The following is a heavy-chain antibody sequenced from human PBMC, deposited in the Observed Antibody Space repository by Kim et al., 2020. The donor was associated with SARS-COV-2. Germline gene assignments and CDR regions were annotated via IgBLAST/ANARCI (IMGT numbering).Heavy chain of an antibody. Sequence: GGSLRLSCAASGFTFSSYSMNWVRQAPGKGLEWVSYISSSSSTIYYADSVKGRFTISRDNAKNSLYLQMNSLRDEDTAVYYCARGAAIAVAGPLFFQHWGQGTLVTVSS. J-gene: IGHJ1*01. D-gene: IGHD6-19*01. CDR1: GFTFSSYS. V-gene: IGHV3-48*02. CDR3: ARGAAIAVAGPLFFQH. CDR2: ISSSSSTI.